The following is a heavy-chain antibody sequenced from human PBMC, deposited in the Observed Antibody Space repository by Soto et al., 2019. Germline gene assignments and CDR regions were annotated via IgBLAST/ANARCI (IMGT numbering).Heavy chain of an antibody. CDR3: AREMYDFLSGYCPHYSTVF. V-gene: IGHV1-69*06. CDR2: IIPIFGTA. Sequence: GYSVKVSCKASGGTFSSYAISWVRQAPGQGLEWMGGIIPIFGTANYAQKFQGRVTITADKSTSTAYMELSSLRSEDTAVYYCAREMYDFLSGYCPHYSTVFWGQATLVT. J-gene: IGHJ3*01. CDR1: GGTFSSYA. D-gene: IGHD3-3*01.